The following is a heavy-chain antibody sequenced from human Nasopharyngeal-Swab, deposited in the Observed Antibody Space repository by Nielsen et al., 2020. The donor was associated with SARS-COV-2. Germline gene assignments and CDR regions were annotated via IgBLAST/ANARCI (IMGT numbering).Heavy chain of an antibody. J-gene: IGHJ4*02. V-gene: IGHV3-73*01. CDR2: IGDKDHNYAT. Sequence: VRQAPGKGLEWVGRIGDKDHNYATTYGAAVKGRFTISRDDSKNTAFLQMDSLKTEDTALYYCTTDYYFDYWGQGTLVTVSS. CDR3: TTDYYFDY.